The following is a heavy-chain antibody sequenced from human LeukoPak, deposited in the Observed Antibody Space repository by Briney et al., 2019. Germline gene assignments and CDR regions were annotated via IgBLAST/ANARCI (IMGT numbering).Heavy chain of an antibody. CDR1: GGSISSGGYS. J-gene: IGHJ4*02. CDR2: IYHSGST. Sequence: SQTLSLTCAVSGGSISSGGYSWSWIRQPPGKGLEWIGYIYHSGSTYYNPSLKSRVTISVDTSKNQFSLRLSSVTAADTAVYYCARGEFGDPAKFDYWGQGTLVTVSS. CDR3: ARGEFGDPAKFDY. V-gene: IGHV4-30-2*01. D-gene: IGHD6-25*01.